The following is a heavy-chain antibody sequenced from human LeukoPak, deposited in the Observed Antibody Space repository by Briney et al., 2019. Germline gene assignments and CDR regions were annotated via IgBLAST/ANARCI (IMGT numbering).Heavy chain of an antibody. CDR1: GFTVSSKY. CDR2: IYRGGST. J-gene: IGHJ4*02. D-gene: IGHD4-17*01. V-gene: IGHV3-53*01. CDR3: ASHMTTVTTFDY. Sequence: PGGSLRLSCAASGFTVSSKYMSWVRQAPGKGLEWVSVIYRGGSTYYADSVRGRFTISRDNSKNTPYHQMNSLRAEDTTVYYCASHMTTVTTFDYWGQGTLVTVSS.